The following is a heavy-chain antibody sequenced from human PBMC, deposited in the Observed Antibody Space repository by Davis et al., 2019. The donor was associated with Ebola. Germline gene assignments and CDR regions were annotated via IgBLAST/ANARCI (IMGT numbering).Heavy chain of an antibody. CDR3: ARALGGMITFGGAFFDY. V-gene: IGHV4-34*01. CDR1: GGSFSGYY. Sequence: MPSETLSLTCAVYGGSFSGYYWSWIRQPPGKGLEWIGEINHSGSTNYNPSLKSRVTISVDTSKNQFSLKLSSVTAADTAVYYCARALGGMITFGGAFFDYWGQGTLVTVSS. J-gene: IGHJ4*02. CDR2: INHSGST. D-gene: IGHD3-16*01.